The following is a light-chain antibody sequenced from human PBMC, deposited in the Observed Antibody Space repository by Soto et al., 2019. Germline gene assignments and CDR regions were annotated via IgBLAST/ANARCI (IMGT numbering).Light chain of an antibody. V-gene: IGLV2-8*01. CDR1: SSDVGGYKY. CDR3: SSYAGSNIDYV. CDR2: EVS. J-gene: IGLJ1*01. Sequence: QSVLTQPPSASGSPGQSVTIFCTGTSSDVGGYKYVSWYQQHPGKVPKLMIYEVSKRPSGVPDRFSGSKSGNTASLTVSGLXAEDEAAHYCSSYAGSNIDYVFGTGTKVTVL.